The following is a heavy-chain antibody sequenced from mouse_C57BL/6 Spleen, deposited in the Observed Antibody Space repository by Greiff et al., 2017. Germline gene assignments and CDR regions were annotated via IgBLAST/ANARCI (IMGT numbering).Heavy chain of an antibody. Sequence: VMLVESGPGLVQPSQSLSITCTVSGFSLTSYGVHWVRQSPGKGLEWLGVIWSGGSTDYNAAFISRLSISKDNSKSQVFFKMNSLQADDTAIYYCARNQLGGYYFDYWGQGTTLTVSS. CDR1: GFSLTSYG. CDR3: ARNQLGGYYFDY. J-gene: IGHJ2*01. D-gene: IGHD4-1*02. V-gene: IGHV2-2*01. CDR2: IWSGGST.